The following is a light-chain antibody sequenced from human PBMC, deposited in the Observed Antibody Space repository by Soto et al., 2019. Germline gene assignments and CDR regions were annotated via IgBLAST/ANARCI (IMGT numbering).Light chain of an antibody. CDR2: WAS. V-gene: IGKV4-1*01. Sequence: DIVMTQSPDSLAVSLGEGATITCKSSQSVLYSSNNKNYLAWYQQKPGQPPKLLIYWASTRESGVPDRFSGSGSGTDFTLTISSLQAEDVAVYYCQQYYSTPRTFGQGTKVDI. J-gene: IGKJ1*01. CDR1: QSVLYSSNNKNY. CDR3: QQYYSTPRT.